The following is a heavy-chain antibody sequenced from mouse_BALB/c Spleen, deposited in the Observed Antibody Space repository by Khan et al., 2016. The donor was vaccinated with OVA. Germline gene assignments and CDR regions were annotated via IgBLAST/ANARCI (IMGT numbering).Heavy chain of an antibody. CDR2: INPHIGET. CDR3: TRIYRSDFDY. Sequence: VQLKESGPELVRPGASVKISCKASGYSFTGYFMNWVMQSHGKSLEWIGRINPHIGETFYNPRFKDKATLTVDESSRTAHMELRTLTSEDSAVYYCTRIYRSDFDYWGQGTTLTVSS. CDR1: GYSFTGYF. D-gene: IGHD1-1*01. J-gene: IGHJ2*01. V-gene: IGHV1-20*01.